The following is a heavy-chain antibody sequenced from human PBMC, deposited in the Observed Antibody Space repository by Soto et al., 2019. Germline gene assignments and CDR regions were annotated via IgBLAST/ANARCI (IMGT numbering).Heavy chain of an antibody. CDR1: GFTVSGYA. J-gene: IGHJ6*01. CDR2: TYDDGNKK. Sequence: QVQLVESGGGVVQPGTSLRLSCAASGFTVSGYARHWVRQAPGKGLEWVAFTYDDGNKKYYADSVKRRFTISRDNSRNTRYLQMDSLRAADTAVYYCARRTGSGSSGVYGMDVWGQGTMVTVSS. V-gene: IGHV3-33*01. CDR3: ARRTGSGSSGVYGMDV. D-gene: IGHD3-22*01.